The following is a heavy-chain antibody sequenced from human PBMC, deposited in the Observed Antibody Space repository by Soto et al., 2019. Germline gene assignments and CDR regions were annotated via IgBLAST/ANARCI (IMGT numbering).Heavy chain of an antibody. D-gene: IGHD2-8*01. Sequence: ASVKVSCKASGGTFSSYAISWVRQAPGQGLEWMGGIIPIFGTANYAQKFQGRVTITADESTSTAYMELSSLRSEDTAVYYCARDPRLGYWTNGVCYTGGSDYWGQGTLVTVSS. CDR3: ARDPRLGYWTNGVCYTGGSDY. J-gene: IGHJ4*02. V-gene: IGHV1-69*13. CDR2: IIPIFGTA. CDR1: GGTFSSYA.